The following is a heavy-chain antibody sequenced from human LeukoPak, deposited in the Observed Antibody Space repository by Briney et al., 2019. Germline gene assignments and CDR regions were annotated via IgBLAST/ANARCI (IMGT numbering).Heavy chain of an antibody. D-gene: IGHD2-21*01. CDR1: GYSISSGYY. V-gene: IGHV4-38-2*02. Sequence: SETLSLTCTVSGYSISSGYYWGWIRQPPGKGLEWIGSIYHSGSTYYNPSLKSRVTISVDTSKNQFSLKLNSVTAADTAVYYCARGYSAWSATGYYYYMDVWGKGTTVTISS. CDR2: IYHSGST. CDR3: ARGYSAWSATGYYYYMDV. J-gene: IGHJ6*03.